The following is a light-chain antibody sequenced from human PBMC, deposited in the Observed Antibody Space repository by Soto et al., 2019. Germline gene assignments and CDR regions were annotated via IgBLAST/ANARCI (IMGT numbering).Light chain of an antibody. CDR1: QIFLDSSNNKDC. CDR3: QQYYTPPRT. Sequence: DIVMTHSPDSLSVSLGERATITCNSIQIFLDSSNNKDCLSWYQQKPGQPPKLLLYWASTREFGVPDRFSGSGSGTDFTLTISSLQTEDVAVYYCQQYYTPPRTFGHGTKVDIK. CDR2: WAS. J-gene: IGKJ1*01. V-gene: IGKV4-1*01.